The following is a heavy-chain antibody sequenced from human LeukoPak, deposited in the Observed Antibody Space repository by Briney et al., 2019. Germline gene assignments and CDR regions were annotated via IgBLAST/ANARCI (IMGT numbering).Heavy chain of an antibody. CDR1: GFTFSFYA. V-gene: IGHV3-48*03. J-gene: IGHJ6*04. D-gene: IGHD3-10*02. CDR3: AELTMIGGV. Sequence: PGGSLRLSCAASGFTFSFYAMNWVRQAPGKGLEWVSYISSSGSTIYYADSVKGRFTISRDNAKNSLYLQMNSLRAEDTAVYYCAELTMIGGVWGKGTTVTISS. CDR2: ISSSGSTI.